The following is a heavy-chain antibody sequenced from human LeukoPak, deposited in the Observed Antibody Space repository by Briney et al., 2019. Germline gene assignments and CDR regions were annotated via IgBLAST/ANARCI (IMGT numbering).Heavy chain of an antibody. CDR1: GGSICSGGYY. V-gene: IGHV4-31*03. D-gene: IGHD4-11*01. J-gene: IGHJ5*02. CDR3: ARDSNYVFDP. Sequence: SQTLSLTCTVSGGSICSGGYYWSWIRQHPGKGLEWIGYIYYSGSTYYNPSLKSRVTISVDTSKNQFSLKLSSVTAADTAVYYCARDSNYVFDPWGQGTLVTVSS. CDR2: IYYSGST.